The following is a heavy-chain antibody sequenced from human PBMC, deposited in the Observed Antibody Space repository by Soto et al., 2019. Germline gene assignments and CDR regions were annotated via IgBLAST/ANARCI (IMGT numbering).Heavy chain of an antibody. J-gene: IGHJ4*02. Sequence: ASVKVSCKASGYTFTSYGISWVRQAPGQGLEWMGWISAYNGNTNYAQKLQGRVTMTTDTSTSTAYMELRSLRSDDTAVYYCARESSWIQLWHYFDYWGQGTLVTVSS. CDR1: GYTFTSYG. CDR2: ISAYNGNT. D-gene: IGHD5-18*01. V-gene: IGHV1-18*01. CDR3: ARESSWIQLWHYFDY.